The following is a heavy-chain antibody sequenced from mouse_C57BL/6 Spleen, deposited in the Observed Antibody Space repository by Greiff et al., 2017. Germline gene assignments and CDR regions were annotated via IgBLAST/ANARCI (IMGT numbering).Heavy chain of an antibody. V-gene: IGHV1-53*01. CDR3: GRVGSSYAMDY. CDR1: GYTFTSYW. CDR2: INPSNGGT. D-gene: IGHD1-1*01. J-gene: IGHJ4*01. Sequence: VQLQQSGTELVKPGASVKLSCKASGYTFTSYWMHWVKQSPGQGLEWIGNINPSNGGTNYNEKFKSKATLTVDKSSSTAYMQISSLTSEDSAVYYCGRVGSSYAMDYWGQGTSVTVSS.